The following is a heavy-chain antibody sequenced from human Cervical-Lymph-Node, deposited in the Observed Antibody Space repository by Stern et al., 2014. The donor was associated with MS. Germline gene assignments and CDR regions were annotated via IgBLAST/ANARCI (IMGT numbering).Heavy chain of an antibody. Sequence: LQLQESGPGLVRPSGTLSLTCAVSGDSISNANWWSWVRPPPREGVGWIGWVYHTGSANSDPSLKSRVTISVDKSKSQFSLRLTSMTAADTAVYYCARDQGFQLMNSWGQGTLVIVSS. V-gene: IGHV4-4*02. D-gene: IGHD2-2*01. CDR3: ARDQGFQLMNS. CDR1: GDSISNANW. CDR2: VYHTGSA. J-gene: IGHJ4*02.